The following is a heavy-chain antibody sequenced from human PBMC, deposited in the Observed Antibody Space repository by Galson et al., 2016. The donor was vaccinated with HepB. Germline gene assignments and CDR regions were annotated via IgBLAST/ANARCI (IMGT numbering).Heavy chain of an antibody. CDR3: AKEDQLAIGGLHFDF. J-gene: IGHJ4*02. CDR2: IYYRSQWLN. CDR1: GDSVSSNSGA. D-gene: IGHD2-15*01. Sequence: CAISGDSVSSNSGAWNWIRQSPSRGLEWLGRIYYRSQWLNDYALSVKSRITISPDTSKNQFSLQLGSVTPEDTAVYYCAKEDQLAIGGLHFDFWGQGILVTVSS. V-gene: IGHV6-1*01.